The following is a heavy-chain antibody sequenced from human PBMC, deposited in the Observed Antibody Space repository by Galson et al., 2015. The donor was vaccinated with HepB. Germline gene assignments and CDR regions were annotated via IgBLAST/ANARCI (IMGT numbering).Heavy chain of an antibody. Sequence: SCKASGGTFSSYAISWVRQAPGQGLEWMGGIIPIFGTANYAQKFQGRVTITADESTSTAYMELSSLRSEDTAVYYCARDFRYCSSTSCFQYFQHWGQGTLVTVSS. CDR2: IIPIFGTA. V-gene: IGHV1-69*01. CDR3: ARDFRYCSSTSCFQYFQH. J-gene: IGHJ1*01. CDR1: GGTFSSYA. D-gene: IGHD2-2*01.